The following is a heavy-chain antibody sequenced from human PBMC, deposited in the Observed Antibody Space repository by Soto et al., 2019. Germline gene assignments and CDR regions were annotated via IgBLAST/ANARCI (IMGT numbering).Heavy chain of an antibody. CDR3: ARVDHRGYFAILTDY. CDR1: GDSLSSCGHY. CDR2: IYDSVNT. D-gene: IGHD3-9*01. J-gene: IGHJ4*02. Sequence: XLSLTCTVSGDSLSSCGHYWSWIRQHPGKGLEWIGHIYDSVNTYYSPSLRSRVTISADMSKNQFSLNLRSVTAADTAVYYCARVDHRGYFAILTDYWGQGTLVTVSS. V-gene: IGHV4-31*03.